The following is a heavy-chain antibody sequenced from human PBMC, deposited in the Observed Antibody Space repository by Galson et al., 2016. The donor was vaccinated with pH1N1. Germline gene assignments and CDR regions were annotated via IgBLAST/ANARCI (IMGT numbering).Heavy chain of an antibody. Sequence: SLRLSCAASGFIFSDFWMSWVRQAPGKGLEWVATINQDGRRKYYVDSMKGRCTISRDNAENSLSLQINSLRVEDTALYYCATEDYYNILHWGQGTLVTVSS. V-gene: IGHV3-7*01. CDR1: GFIFSDFW. CDR3: ATEDYYNILH. D-gene: IGHD1-26*01. CDR2: INQDGRRK. J-gene: IGHJ4*02.